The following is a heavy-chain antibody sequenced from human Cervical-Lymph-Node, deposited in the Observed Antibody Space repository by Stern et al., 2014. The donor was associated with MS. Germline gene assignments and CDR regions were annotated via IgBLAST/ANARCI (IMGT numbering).Heavy chain of an antibody. Sequence: VQLVESGAEVRKPGASVKVSCNVSGYTLTELSIHWVRQAPGIGLEWMGGFDPEEDKAIYAQKFQGRVTMTEDTSTDTAYMELSSLRSEDTAVYYCTTDILEMASINTFPHWGQGTLVTVSS. D-gene: IGHD5-24*01. J-gene: IGHJ4*02. V-gene: IGHV1-24*01. CDR3: TTDILEMASINTFPH. CDR1: GYTLTELS. CDR2: FDPEEDKA.